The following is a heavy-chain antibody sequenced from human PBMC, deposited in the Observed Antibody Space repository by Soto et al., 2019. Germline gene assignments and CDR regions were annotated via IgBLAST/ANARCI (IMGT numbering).Heavy chain of an antibody. CDR1: GYTFSTSG. CDR3: ARDTESNRYTD. CDR2: IRPDNGNT. J-gene: IGHJ1*01. Sequence: DSVKVSCKTSGYTFSTSGISWVRQAPGQGLEWVGWIRPDNGNTKSAQRLQGRVTLTTDTSASTAYMELRSLTSDDTAMYYCARDTESNRYTDWGQGTLVTVSS. D-gene: IGHD3-16*02. V-gene: IGHV1-18*01.